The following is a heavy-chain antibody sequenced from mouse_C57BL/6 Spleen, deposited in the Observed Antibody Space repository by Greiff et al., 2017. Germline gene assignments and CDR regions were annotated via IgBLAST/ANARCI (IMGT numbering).Heavy chain of an antibody. D-gene: IGHD2-2*01. Sequence: VKLVESGPELVKPGASVKISCKASGYAFSSSWMNWVKQRPGKGLEWIGRIYPGDGDTNYNGKFKGKATLTADKSSSTAYMQLSSLTSEDSAVYFCARHGYDRIYWYFDVWGTGTTVTVSS. CDR1: GYAFSSSW. CDR2: IYPGDGDT. V-gene: IGHV1-82*01. CDR3: ARHGYDRIYWYFDV. J-gene: IGHJ1*03.